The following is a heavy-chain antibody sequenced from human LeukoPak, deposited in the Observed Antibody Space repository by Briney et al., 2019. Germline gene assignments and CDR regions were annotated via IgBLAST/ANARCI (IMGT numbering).Heavy chain of an antibody. V-gene: IGHV4-59*01. CDR1: GGSIGSYY. J-gene: IGHJ5*02. D-gene: IGHD1-26*01. Sequence: SETLSLTCTVSGGSIGSYYWSWIRQPPGKGLQWIGYIDHSGYTNYSRSLKSRVTISVDTSKNQFSLKLSSVTAADTAVYYCARVSGSYYPGWFDPWGQGTLVTVSS. CDR2: IDHSGYT. CDR3: ARVSGSYYPGWFDP.